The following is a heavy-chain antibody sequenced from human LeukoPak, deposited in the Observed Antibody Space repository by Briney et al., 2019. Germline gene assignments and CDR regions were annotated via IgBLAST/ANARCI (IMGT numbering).Heavy chain of an antibody. V-gene: IGHV4-59*08. CDR1: GGSISPYY. CDR3: ARGLGSVVVFDY. D-gene: IGHD3-22*01. Sequence: SETLSLTCTVSGGSISPYYWSWIRQPPGKGLEWIGYIYYSGSTNYNPSLKSRVTISVDTSKNQFSLKLSSVTAADTAVYYCARGLGSVVVFDYWGQGTLVTVSS. CDR2: IYYSGST. J-gene: IGHJ4*02.